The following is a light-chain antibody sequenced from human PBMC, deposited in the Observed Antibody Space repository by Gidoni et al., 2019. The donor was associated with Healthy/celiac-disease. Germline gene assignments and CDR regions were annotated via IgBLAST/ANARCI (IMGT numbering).Light chain of an antibody. CDR2: AAS. V-gene: IGKV1-27*01. CDR1: QGISNY. CDR3: QKYNRAPYT. Sequence: DLQLTQSPSSLSASVGDRVTITCRASQGISNYLAWYQQKPGKVPKLLIYAASTVQSGVPSRFSGSGSGTDFTLTISSLQPEDVATYYCQKYNRAPYTFGQGTKLEIK. J-gene: IGKJ2*01.